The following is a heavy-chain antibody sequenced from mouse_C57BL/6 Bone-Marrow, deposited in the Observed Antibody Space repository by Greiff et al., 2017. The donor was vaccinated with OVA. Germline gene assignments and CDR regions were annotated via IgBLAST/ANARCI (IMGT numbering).Heavy chain of an antibody. D-gene: IGHD4-1*01. CDR3: AKQANWVGEVGMDY. V-gene: IGHV1-9*01. CDR2: ILPGSGST. CDR1: GYTFTGYW. J-gene: IGHJ2*01. Sequence: QVQLQQSGAELMKPGASVKLSCKATGYTFTGYWIEWVKQRPGHGLEWIGEILPGSGSTNYNEKFKGKATFTVDTSSKTAYMQLSSLTSEDFDIYASAKQANWVGEVGMDYWGQGTTLTVSS.